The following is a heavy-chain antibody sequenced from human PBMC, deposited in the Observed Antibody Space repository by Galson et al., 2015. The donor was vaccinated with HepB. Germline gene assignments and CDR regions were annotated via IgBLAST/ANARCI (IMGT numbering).Heavy chain of an antibody. Sequence: SVKVSCKASGGTFSSYAISWVRQAPGQGLEWMGGIIPIFGTANYAQKFQGRVTITADESTSTAYMELSSLRPEDTAVYYCARLEVPAAIHNYYYYMDVWGKGTTVTVSS. J-gene: IGHJ6*03. CDR2: IIPIFGTA. CDR1: GGTFSSYA. V-gene: IGHV1-69*13. CDR3: ARLEVPAAIHNYYYYMDV. D-gene: IGHD2-2*02.